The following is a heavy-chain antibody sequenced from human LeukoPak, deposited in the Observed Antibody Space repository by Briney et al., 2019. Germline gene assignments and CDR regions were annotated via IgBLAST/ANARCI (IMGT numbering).Heavy chain of an antibody. D-gene: IGHD3-3*01. J-gene: IGHJ6*04. CDR1: GFTFDDYG. CDR3: ARDAVLFWSGYYNPMDV. Sequence: GGSLRLSCAASGFTFDDYGMSWVRQAPGKGLEWVSGINWNGGSTGYADSVKGRFTISRDNAKNSLYLQMSSLRAEDTALYYCARDAVLFWSGYYNPMDVWGKGTTVTVSS. V-gene: IGHV3-20*04. CDR2: INWNGGST.